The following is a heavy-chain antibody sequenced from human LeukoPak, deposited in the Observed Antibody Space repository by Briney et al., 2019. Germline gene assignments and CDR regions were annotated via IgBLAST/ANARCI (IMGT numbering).Heavy chain of an antibody. CDR3: AKDSIVVVRIFDY. V-gene: IGHV3-23*01. Sequence: GGSLRLSCAASGFTFSSYAMSWVRQAPGKGLEWVSAISGSGGSTYYADSVKGRFTFSRDNSKNTLYLQMNSLRAEDTAVYYCAKDSIVVVRIFDYWGQGTLVTVSS. J-gene: IGHJ4*02. CDR2: ISGSGGST. D-gene: IGHD3-22*01. CDR1: GFTFSSYA.